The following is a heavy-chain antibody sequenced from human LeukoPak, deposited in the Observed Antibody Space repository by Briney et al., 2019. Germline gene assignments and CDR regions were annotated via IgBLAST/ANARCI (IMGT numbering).Heavy chain of an antibody. CDR2: ISSSSSYI. CDR1: GFTFSSYS. D-gene: IGHD4-17*01. CDR3: GSYGIFDY. Sequence: PGGSLRLSCAASGFTFSSYSMNWVRQAPGKGLEWVSSISSSSSYIYYAHSVKGRFTISRDNAKNSLYLQMNSLRAEDTAVYYCGSYGIFDYWGQGTLVTVSS. V-gene: IGHV3-21*01. J-gene: IGHJ4*02.